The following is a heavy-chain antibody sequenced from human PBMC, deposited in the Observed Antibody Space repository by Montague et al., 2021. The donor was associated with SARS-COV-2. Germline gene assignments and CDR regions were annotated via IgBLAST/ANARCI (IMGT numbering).Heavy chain of an antibody. Sequence: SETLSLICTVSGGSISSSSYYWGWIRQPPGKGLEWIGSIYYSGSTYYNPSLKSRVTISVDTSKNQFSLKLSSVTAADTAVYYCARRVTGTTVHYYYYGMDVWGQGTTVTVSS. CDR2: IYYSGST. D-gene: IGHD1-20*01. V-gene: IGHV4-39*01. CDR1: GGSISSSSYY. J-gene: IGHJ6*02. CDR3: ARRVTGTTVHYYYYGMDV.